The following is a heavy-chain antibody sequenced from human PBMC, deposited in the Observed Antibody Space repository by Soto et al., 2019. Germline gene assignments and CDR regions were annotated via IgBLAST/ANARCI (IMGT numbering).Heavy chain of an antibody. Sequence: EVQLVESGGGLVKPGGSLRLSCAASGFTFSNVWMNWVRQAPGKGLEWVGRIKTKTDGGTTDYDVPVKGRFTISRDDSKNTLYLQMNSLKTEDTAVYYCTTDLNVLPPPGWGQGTLVTVSS. V-gene: IGHV3-15*07. CDR1: GFTFSNVW. J-gene: IGHJ4*02. CDR2: IKTKTDGGTT. CDR3: TTDLNVLPPPG. D-gene: IGHD3-10*01.